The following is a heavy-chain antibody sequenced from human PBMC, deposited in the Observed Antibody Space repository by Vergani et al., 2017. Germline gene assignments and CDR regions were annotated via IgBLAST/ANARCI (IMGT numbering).Heavy chain of an antibody. CDR3: ARDLYYLGSGSYPYFYYYGLDV. Sequence: EVQLVESGGGLVKRGGSLRLSCAASGFTFSSYSMNWVRQAPGKGLEWVSSISSSSSYIHYSDSLKGRFTISRDNAKSSLYLQMNSLRAEDTGVYYCARDLYYLGSGSYPYFYYYGLDVWVQGTAVTDSS. CDR1: GFTFSSYS. CDR2: ISSSSSYI. D-gene: IGHD3-10*01. J-gene: IGHJ6*02. V-gene: IGHV3-21*01.